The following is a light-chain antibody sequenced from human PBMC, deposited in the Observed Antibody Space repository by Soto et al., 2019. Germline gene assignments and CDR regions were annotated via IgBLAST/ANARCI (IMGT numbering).Light chain of an antibody. CDR2: ATS. CDR1: QSVNTN. J-gene: IGKJ2*01. CDR3: QQTYNAPHT. Sequence: DIQMTQSPLSLSASVGDRVSITCRASQSVNTNLHWFQQKPGKAPKLLIYATSNLHSGVPSRFSGSGSGTDFTHAISSLQPEDFASYYCQQTYNAPHTFGQGTRVEIK. V-gene: IGKV1-39*01.